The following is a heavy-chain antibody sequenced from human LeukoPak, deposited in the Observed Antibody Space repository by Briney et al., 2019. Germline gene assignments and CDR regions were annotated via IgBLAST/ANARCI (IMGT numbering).Heavy chain of an antibody. CDR1: GGSFSGYY. CDR3: ARLPNHCSGGSCYSSSHNYYYYGMDV. CDR2: INHSGST. J-gene: IGHJ6*02. Sequence: SETLSLTCAVYGGSFSGYYWSWIRQPPGKGLEWIGEINHSGSTNYNPSLKSRVTISVDTSKNQFSLKLSSVTAADTAVYYCARLPNHCSGGSCYSSSHNYYYYGMDVWGQGTTVTVSS. D-gene: IGHD2-15*01. V-gene: IGHV4-34*01.